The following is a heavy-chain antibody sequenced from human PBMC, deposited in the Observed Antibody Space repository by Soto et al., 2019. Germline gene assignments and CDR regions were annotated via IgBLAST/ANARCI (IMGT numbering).Heavy chain of an antibody. V-gene: IGHV1-18*04. Sequence: ASVKVSCKASGYTFTSYGSSWVRQAPGQGLEWMGWISAYNGNTNYAQKLQGRVTMTTDTSTSTAYMELRSLRSDDTAVYYCASWAYYYESSVYSPALFDSGGRETLVTFP. J-gene: IGHJ4*02. CDR3: ASWAYYYESSVYSPALFDS. CDR2: ISAYNGNT. D-gene: IGHD3-22*01. CDR1: GYTFTSYG.